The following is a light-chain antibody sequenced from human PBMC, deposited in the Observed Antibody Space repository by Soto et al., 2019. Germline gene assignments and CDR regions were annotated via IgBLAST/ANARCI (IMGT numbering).Light chain of an antibody. CDR3: HQTYSIPPT. V-gene: IGKV1-39*01. CDR1: QRISTY. Sequence: IQMTQSPSSLSASVGDRVTITCRASQRISTYLNWFQQRPGKAPRLLIYAASTLQTGVSSNFSSSASGTDFTLTITSLQPEDFATYFCHQTYSIPPTFGQVTKVEI. CDR2: AAS. J-gene: IGKJ1*01.